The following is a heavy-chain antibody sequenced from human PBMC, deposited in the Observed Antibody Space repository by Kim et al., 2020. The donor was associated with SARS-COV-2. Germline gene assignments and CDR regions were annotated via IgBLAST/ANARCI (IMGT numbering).Heavy chain of an antibody. J-gene: IGHJ4*02. V-gene: IGHV3-49*02. Sequence: GGTTEYAASVKGRFTISRDDSKSIAYLQMNSLKTEDTAVYYCTKGRVPDYWGQGTLVTVSS. D-gene: IGHD1-1*01. CDR3: TKGRVPDY. CDR2: GGTT.